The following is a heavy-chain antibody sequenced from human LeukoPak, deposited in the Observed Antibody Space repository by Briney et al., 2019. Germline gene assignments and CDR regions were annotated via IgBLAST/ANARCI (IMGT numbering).Heavy chain of an antibody. Sequence: GGALRLSCAASGVTLSGYTMSWGREAPGEGGGRGSAISGSGGITYSADTLRRGVSISRDNIKSTRYLQINRLRAERTRVCGSGGSTYYVDSVKGRFTISRDNSKKTLYLQMNSMRAEDTAVYYCAKDIIDSYYSEFDYWGQGTLVTVSS. CDR1: GVTLSGYT. CDR2: ISGSGGIT. J-gene: IGHJ4*02. CDR3: GGSTYYVDSVKGRFTISRDNSKKTLYLQMNSMRAEDTAVYYCAKDIIDSYYSEFDY. V-gene: IGHV3-23*01. D-gene: IGHD2-15*01.